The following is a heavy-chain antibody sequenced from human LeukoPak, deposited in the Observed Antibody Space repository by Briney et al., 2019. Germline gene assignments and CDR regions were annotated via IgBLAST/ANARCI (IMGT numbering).Heavy chain of an antibody. D-gene: IGHD5-12*01. CDR1: GYSISSGYY. J-gene: IGHJ4*02. Sequence: SEILSLTCAVSGYSISSGYYWGWIRQPPGKGLEWIGRIYHSGSTYYNPSLKSRVTISVDTSKNQFSLKLNSVTAADTAVYYCARGGYGTLFDYWGQGTLVIVSS. CDR3: ARGGYGTLFDY. CDR2: IYHSGST. V-gene: IGHV4-38-2*01.